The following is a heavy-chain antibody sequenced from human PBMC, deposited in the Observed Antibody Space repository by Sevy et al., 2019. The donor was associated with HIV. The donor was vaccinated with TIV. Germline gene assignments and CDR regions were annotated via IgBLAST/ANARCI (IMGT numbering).Heavy chain of an antibody. J-gene: IGHJ4*02. V-gene: IGHV3-33*01. D-gene: IGHD3-22*01. Sequence: GGSLRLSCAASGFTFSSYGMHWVRQAPGKGLEWVAVIWYDGSNKYYADSVKGRFTISGGNSKNTLYQQMNSLGAEDTAVYYCAGDFQYYDGSGYYSYYFDYWGQGTLVTVSS. CDR3: AGDFQYYDGSGYYSYYFDY. CDR2: IWYDGSNK. CDR1: GFTFSSYG.